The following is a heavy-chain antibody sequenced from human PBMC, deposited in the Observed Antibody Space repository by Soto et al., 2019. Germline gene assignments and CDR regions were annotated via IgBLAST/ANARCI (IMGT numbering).Heavy chain of an antibody. J-gene: IGHJ4*02. V-gene: IGHV3-23*01. Sequence: GGSLRLSCAASGFTFSSYAMSWVRQAPGKGLEWVSAISGSGGSTYYADSVKGRFTISRDNSKNTLYLQMNSLRAEDTAVYYCAKDVSYGSGSHYPYYFDYWGQGTLVTVAS. CDR1: GFTFSSYA. CDR2: ISGSGGST. CDR3: AKDVSYGSGSHYPYYFDY. D-gene: IGHD3-10*01.